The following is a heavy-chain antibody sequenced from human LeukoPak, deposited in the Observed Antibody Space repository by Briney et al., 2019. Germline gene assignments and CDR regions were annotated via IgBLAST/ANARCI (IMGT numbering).Heavy chain of an antibody. CDR1: GFTFSDYY. V-gene: IGHV3-11*05. CDR2: ISGDGGDI. CDR3: AKGPMVRGVTSFDY. J-gene: IGHJ4*02. D-gene: IGHD3-10*01. Sequence: PGGSLRLSCATSGFTFSDYYMSWIRQAPGKGLEWLSYISGDGGDINYADSVKGRFTISRDNSKNTLYLQMNSLRAEDTAVYYCAKGPMVRGVTSFDYWGQGTLVTVSS.